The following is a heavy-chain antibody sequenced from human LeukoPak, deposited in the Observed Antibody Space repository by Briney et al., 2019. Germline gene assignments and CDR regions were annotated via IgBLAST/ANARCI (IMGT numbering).Heavy chain of an antibody. CDR3: ARRRDGYNSAWFGP. V-gene: IGHV1-8*01. D-gene: IGHD5-24*01. CDR1: GYIFTSYD. Sequence: ASVKVSCTAAGYIFTSYDINWVRQATGQGLEWMGWMNPNSGNTGYAQKFQGRVTITRDTSITTAYMELSSLRSEDTAVYYCARRRDGYNSAWFGPWGQGTLVTVSS. CDR2: MNPNSGNT. J-gene: IGHJ5*02.